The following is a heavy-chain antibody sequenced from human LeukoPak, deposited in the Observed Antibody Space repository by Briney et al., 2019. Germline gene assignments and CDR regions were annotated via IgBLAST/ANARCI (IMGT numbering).Heavy chain of an antibody. CDR1: GYTFTGYY. Sequence: ASVKVSCEASGYTFTGYYMHWVRQAPGQGLEWMGWINPNSGGTNYAQKFQGRVTMTTDTSISTACMEFTSLTFDDTGVYYCARAVGVVGAAWRDLDYWGQGTLVTVSS. D-gene: IGHD2-15*01. J-gene: IGHJ4*02. CDR3: ARAVGVVGAAWRDLDY. CDR2: INPNSGGT. V-gene: IGHV1-2*02.